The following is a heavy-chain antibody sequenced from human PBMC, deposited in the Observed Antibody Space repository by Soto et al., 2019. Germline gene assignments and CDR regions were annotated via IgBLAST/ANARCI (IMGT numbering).Heavy chain of an antibody. V-gene: IGHV3-30*18. CDR2: ISYDGSNK. D-gene: IGHD3-3*01. J-gene: IGHJ6*02. CDR3: AKDRGYDFWSGYLYGMDV. CDR1: GFTFSSYG. Sequence: GGSLRLSCAASGFTFSSYGMHWVRQAPGKGLEWVAVISYDGSNKYYADSVKGRFTISRDNSKNTLYLQMNSLRAEDTAVYYCAKDRGYDFWSGYLYGMDVWGQGTTVTVSS.